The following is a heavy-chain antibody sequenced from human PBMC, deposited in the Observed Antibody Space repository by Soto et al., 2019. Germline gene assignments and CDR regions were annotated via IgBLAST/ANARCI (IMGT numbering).Heavy chain of an antibody. CDR1: GFTFSNAW. CDR2: IKSKTDGGTT. J-gene: IGHJ4*02. V-gene: IGHV3-15*07. CDR3: TTDSVAWIQGADY. D-gene: IGHD5-18*01. Sequence: PGGSLRLSCAASGFTFSNAWMNWVRQAPGKGLEWVGRIKSKTDGGTTDYAAPVKGRFTISRDDSKNTLYLQMNSLKTEDTAVYYCTTDSVAWIQGADYWGQGTLVTVSS.